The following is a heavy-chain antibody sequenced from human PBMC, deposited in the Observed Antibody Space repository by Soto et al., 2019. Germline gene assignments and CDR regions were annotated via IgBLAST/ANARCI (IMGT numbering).Heavy chain of an antibody. V-gene: IGHV1-18*04. CDR1: GYTFTSYG. D-gene: IGHD3-22*01. CDR2: ISAYNGNT. J-gene: IGHJ6*02. CDR3: ARSSGDYYDSSPASGMDV. Sequence: GASVKVSCKASGYTFTSYGISWVRQAPGQGLEWMGWISAYNGNTNYAQKPQGRVTMTTDTSTSTAYMELRSLRSDDTAVYYCARSSGDYYDSSPASGMDVWGQGTTVTVSS.